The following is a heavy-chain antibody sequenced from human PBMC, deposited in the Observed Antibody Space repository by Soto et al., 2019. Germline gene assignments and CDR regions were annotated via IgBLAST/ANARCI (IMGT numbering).Heavy chain of an antibody. D-gene: IGHD2-21*02. CDR1: GFSLSTSGVG. CDR2: IYWDDDK. Sequence: QITLKESGPTLVKPTQTLTLTCTFSGFSLSTSGVGVGWIRQPPGKALEWLALIYWDDDKRYSPSLKSRLTITXDXSXIXXVLTKADMDPVDTATDYGARIQTYGGGNCYSGFDYWGQGTLVTVSS. J-gene: IGHJ4*02. V-gene: IGHV2-5*02. CDR3: ARIQTYGGGNCYSGFDY.